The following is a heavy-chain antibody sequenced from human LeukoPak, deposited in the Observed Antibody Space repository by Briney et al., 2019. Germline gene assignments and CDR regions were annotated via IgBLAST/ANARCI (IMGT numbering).Heavy chain of an antibody. J-gene: IGHJ4*02. CDR2: FHYSGST. Sequence: SETLSLTCTVSGGSISSYYWSWIRQPPGRGLEWIGYFHYSGSTDYNPSLKSRVTISVDTSKNQFSLNLSSVTAADTAVYYCARDSSAHFDYWGQGTLVTVSS. CDR1: GGSISSYY. CDR3: ARDSSAHFDY. V-gene: IGHV4-59*01.